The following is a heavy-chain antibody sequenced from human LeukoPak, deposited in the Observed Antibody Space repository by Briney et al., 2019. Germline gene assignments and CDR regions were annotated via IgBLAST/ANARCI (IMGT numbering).Heavy chain of an antibody. D-gene: IGHD6-19*01. Sequence: GGSLRLSCSASGTAFRTYAMHWVRQPPGKGLYYVSAISIDGGSTYYADSVRGRFTISRDNSKNTLYLQMNSLRGEDTAVYYCYVSGCTEDIDNWGQGTLVTVSS. CDR1: GTAFRTYA. CDR3: YVSGCTEDIDN. CDR2: ISIDGGST. V-gene: IGHV3-64D*06. J-gene: IGHJ4*02.